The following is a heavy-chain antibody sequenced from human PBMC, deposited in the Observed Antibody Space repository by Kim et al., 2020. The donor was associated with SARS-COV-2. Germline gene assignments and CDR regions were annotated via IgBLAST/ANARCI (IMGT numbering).Heavy chain of an antibody. Sequence: SETLSLTCAVYGGSFSGYYWSWIRQPPGKGLEWIGEINHSGSTNYNPSLKSRVTISVDTSKNQFSLKLSSVTAADTAVYYCARGEFEAGVVVVAAINGANWFDPWGQGTLVTVSS. V-gene: IGHV4-34*01. CDR1: GGSFSGYY. D-gene: IGHD2-15*01. CDR3: ARGEFEAGVVVVAAINGANWFDP. CDR2: INHSGST. J-gene: IGHJ5*02.